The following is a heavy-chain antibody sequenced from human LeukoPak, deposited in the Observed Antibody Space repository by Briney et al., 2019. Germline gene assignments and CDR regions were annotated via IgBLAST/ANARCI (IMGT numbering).Heavy chain of an antibody. D-gene: IGHD3-3*01. V-gene: IGHV4-38-2*02. CDR3: ARTYYDFWSGYNWFDP. CDR2: MHHIGST. J-gene: IGHJ5*02. Sequence: ETLSLTCTVSSSSISNGYYWGWIRQPPGKAMEWLGSMHHIGSTYFNPSFKSRVTISVDTSMKQFSLKLSSVTAADTAVYYCARTYYDFWSGYNWFDPWGQGTLVTASS. CDR1: SSSISNGYY.